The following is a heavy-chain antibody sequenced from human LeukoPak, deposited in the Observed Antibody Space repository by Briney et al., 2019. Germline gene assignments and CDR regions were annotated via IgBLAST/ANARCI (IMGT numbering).Heavy chain of an antibody. D-gene: IGHD5-24*01. CDR3: AKSGYNRFDY. Sequence: GGSLRLSCAASGFTFSSYEMNWVRQAPGKGLEWVSNVSGSGRGENTYYADSVKGRFTISRDNSKNTLILQMNSLRAEDTAVYYCAKSGYNRFDYWGQGILVTVSS. CDR2: VSGSGRGENT. J-gene: IGHJ4*02. CDR1: GFTFSSYE. V-gene: IGHV3-23*01.